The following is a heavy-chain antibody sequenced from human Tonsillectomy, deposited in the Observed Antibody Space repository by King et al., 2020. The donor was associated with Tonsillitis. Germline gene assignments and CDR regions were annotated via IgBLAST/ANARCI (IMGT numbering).Heavy chain of an antibody. J-gene: IGHJ4*02. V-gene: IGHV3-30-3*01. Sequence: VQLVESGGGVVQPGRSLRLSCAASGFTFSNYAMHWVRQAPGKGLEWVAVISYDGSNKYYADSVKGRFTISRDNSKNTLYLQMNSLRAEDTAVYYCAGAPRTRFVLRYFAWFPATPDYWGQGTLVTVSS. D-gene: IGHD3-9*01. CDR1: GFTFSNYA. CDR2: ISYDGSNK. CDR3: AGAPRTRFVLRYFAWFPATPDY.